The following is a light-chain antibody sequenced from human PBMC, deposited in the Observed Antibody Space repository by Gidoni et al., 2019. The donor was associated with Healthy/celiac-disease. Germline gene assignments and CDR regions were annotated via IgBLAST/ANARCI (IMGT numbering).Light chain of an antibody. CDR3: QQLQS. Sequence: DIQLTQSPSFLSASVGDRVTITCRASQGSSSYLAWYQQKPGQAPKLLIYAASTLQSGVPSRFSGSGSGTEFTLTISSLQPEDFATYYCQQLQSFGQGTRLEIK. CDR1: QGSSSY. CDR2: AAS. V-gene: IGKV1-9*01. J-gene: IGKJ5*01.